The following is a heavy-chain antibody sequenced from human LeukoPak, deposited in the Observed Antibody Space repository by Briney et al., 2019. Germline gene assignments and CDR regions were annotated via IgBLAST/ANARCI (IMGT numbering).Heavy chain of an antibody. CDR1: GLPFSHSG. Sequence: PGGSLRLSCAASGLPFSHSGMHWVRQAPGKGLEWVAFIRYDGSNKYYADSVKGRFTISRDNSKNALYLQMNSLRAEDTAVYYCFGITVTDVPYWGQGTLVTVSS. D-gene: IGHD1-7*01. J-gene: IGHJ4*02. CDR2: IRYDGSNK. V-gene: IGHV3-30*02. CDR3: FGITVTDVPY.